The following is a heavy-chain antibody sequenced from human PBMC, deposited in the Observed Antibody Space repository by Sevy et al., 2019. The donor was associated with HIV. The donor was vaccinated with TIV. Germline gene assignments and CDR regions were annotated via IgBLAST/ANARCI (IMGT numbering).Heavy chain of an antibody. V-gene: IGHV3-30*18. CDR3: AKDGRRGNLNPGLH. D-gene: IGHD1-26*01. Sequence: GGSLRLSCAASGFTFSSYGMHWVRQAPGKGLEWVTVISYDGSKKYYADSVKGRFTISRDNSKNTIYLQMNSLRPEDTAVYYCAKDGRRGNLNPGLHWGQGTLATVSS. CDR2: ISYDGSKK. J-gene: IGHJ4*02. CDR1: GFTFSSYG.